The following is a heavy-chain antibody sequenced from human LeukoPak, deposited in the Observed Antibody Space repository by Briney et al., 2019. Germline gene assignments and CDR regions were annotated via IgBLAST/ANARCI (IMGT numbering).Heavy chain of an antibody. D-gene: IGHD6-19*01. J-gene: IGHJ5*02. CDR2: ISSSSSYI. CDR1: GFTLSSYS. Sequence: MSGGSLRLSCAAWGFTLSSYSMNWVRQAPGKGREGVSSISSSSSYIYYAASVTRRFTISRDTPKISLYLQKNSLTAEDTAVYYCARGASSGWHFDPWGQGTLVTVSS. CDR3: ARGASSGWHFDP. V-gene: IGHV3-21*01.